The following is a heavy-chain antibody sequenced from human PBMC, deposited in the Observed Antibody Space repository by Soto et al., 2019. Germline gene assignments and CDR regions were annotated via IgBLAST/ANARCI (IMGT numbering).Heavy chain of an antibody. D-gene: IGHD4-17*01. CDR1: ENTFTNFF. J-gene: IGHJ5*01. CDR2: VNPTFGVT. V-gene: IGHV1-46*01. CDR3: ARVTYGDYNFLDS. Sequence: QGLLIQSGAEVRRPGATVKIPCKASENTFTNFFFHWVRQAPGRSLEWLGMVNPTFGVTKYEQRFQGRLTMTGDTSTSTVFLEVRGLTSNDTALYFCARVTYGDYNFLDSWGHGTLVTVSS.